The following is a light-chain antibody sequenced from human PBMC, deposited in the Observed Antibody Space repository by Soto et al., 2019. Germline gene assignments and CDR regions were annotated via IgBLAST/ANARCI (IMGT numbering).Light chain of an antibody. Sequence: EIVLTQSPGTLSLSPGERATLSCRASESVSENGYLAWYQQKSGQAPRLLIYDASNRATGIPARFSGSGSGTDFTLTISSLEPEDFAVYYCQQRSNWPPYTFGQGTKLEIK. CDR3: QQRSNWPPYT. V-gene: IGKV3-11*01. J-gene: IGKJ2*01. CDR1: ESVSENGY. CDR2: DAS.